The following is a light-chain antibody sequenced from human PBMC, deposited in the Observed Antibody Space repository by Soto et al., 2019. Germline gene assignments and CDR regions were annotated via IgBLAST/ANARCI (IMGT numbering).Light chain of an antibody. CDR1: NSDVGGYNY. Sequence: QSALTQPASVSGSPGQSITISCTGTNSDVGGYNYVSWYQQNPGKAPKLMIYEVSNRPSAVSNRFSGSKSGSTASLTISGLQAEDEADYYCSSYTSRSTMVFGGGTQLTVL. V-gene: IGLV2-14*01. CDR3: SSYTSRSTMV. CDR2: EVS. J-gene: IGLJ2*01.